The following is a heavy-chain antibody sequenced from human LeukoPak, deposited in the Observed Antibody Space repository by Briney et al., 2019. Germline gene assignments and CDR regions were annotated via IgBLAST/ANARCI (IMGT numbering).Heavy chain of an antibody. CDR1: GSTFSNYW. V-gene: IGHV3-7*05. J-gene: IGHJ4*02. CDR3: ASQKTVVTTFDS. Sequence: GGSLRLSCAASGSTFSNYWMNWVRQAPGKGLEWVANIKQDGSGQYYVDSVKGRFTISRDNAKNSLYLQMNSLRAEDTAVYYCASQKTVVTTFDSWGQGTLVTVSS. D-gene: IGHD2-21*02. CDR2: IKQDGSGQ.